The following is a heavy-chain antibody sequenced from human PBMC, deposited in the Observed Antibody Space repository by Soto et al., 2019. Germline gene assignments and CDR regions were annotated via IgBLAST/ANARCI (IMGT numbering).Heavy chain of an antibody. J-gene: IGHJ3*02. Sequence: PSETLSLTCTVSGGSVSSGSYYWSWIRQPPGKGLEWIGYIYYSGSTNYNPSLKSRVTISVDTSKNQFSLKLSSVTAADTAVYYCARVVGDAFDIWGQGTMVTVS. CDR3: ARVVGDAFDI. CDR2: IYYSGST. D-gene: IGHD3-10*01. CDR1: GGSVSSGSYY. V-gene: IGHV4-61*01.